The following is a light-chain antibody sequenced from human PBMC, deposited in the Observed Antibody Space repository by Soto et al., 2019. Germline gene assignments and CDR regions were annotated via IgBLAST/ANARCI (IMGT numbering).Light chain of an antibody. J-gene: IGKJ1*01. CDR1: QRISTW. V-gene: IGKV1-5*01. CDR2: DAS. CDR3: QQYKSYWT. Sequence: DIQMPQSPSTLSASFGDGVTIACRASQRISTWLAWYQQKPGKAPKLLISDASSLETGVPSRFSGSGSGTEFTLTINSLQPDDFATYYCQQYKSYWTFGQGTKVDIK.